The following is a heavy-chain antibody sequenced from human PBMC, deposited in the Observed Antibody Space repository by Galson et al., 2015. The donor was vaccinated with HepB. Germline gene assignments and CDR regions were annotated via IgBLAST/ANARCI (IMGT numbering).Heavy chain of an antibody. CDR3: ATGSSNFFDY. V-gene: IGHV5-51*01. J-gene: IGHJ4*02. CDR2: IYPGASVP. CDR1: GYIFTTYW. D-gene: IGHD2-2*01. Sequence: QSGAEVKKPGESLTISCTGSGYIFTTYWIGWVCQMPGKGLEWMGSIYPGASVPRYSSAFHGQVTISADKSTSPPHLQWSSLKASDTAMYYSATGSSNFFDYWGQGTQVTVSS.